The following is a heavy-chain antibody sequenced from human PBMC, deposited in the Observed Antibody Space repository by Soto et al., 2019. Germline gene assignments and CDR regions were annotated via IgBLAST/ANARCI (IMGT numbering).Heavy chain of an antibody. Sequence: SETLSLTCAVYGGSFSGYYWSWIRQPPGKGLEWIGEINHSGSTNYNPSLKSRVTISVDTSKNQFSLKLSSVTAADTAVYYCARGSRRGVGSSLSYWGQGTLVTVSS. CDR1: GGSFSGYY. CDR3: ARGSRRGVGSSLSY. J-gene: IGHJ4*02. CDR2: INHSGST. V-gene: IGHV4-34*01. D-gene: IGHD6-13*01.